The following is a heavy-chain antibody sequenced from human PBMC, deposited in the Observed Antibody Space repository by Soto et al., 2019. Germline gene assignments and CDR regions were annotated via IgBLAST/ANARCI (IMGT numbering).Heavy chain of an antibody. CDR2: IIPIFGTA. CDR3: ARDRAPSSGYYPYWFDP. J-gene: IGHJ5*02. D-gene: IGHD3-22*01. CDR1: GGTFSSYA. V-gene: IGHV1-69*12. Sequence: QVQLVQSGAEVKKPGSSVKVSCKASGGTFSSYAISWVRQAPGQGLEWMGEIIPIFGTANYEQKFQGRVTITADESTSTAYMELSSLRSEATAVYYCARDRAPSSGYYPYWFDPWGQGTLVTVSS.